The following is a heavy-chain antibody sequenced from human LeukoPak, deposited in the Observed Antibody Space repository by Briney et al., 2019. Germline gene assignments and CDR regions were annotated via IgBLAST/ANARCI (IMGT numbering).Heavy chain of an antibody. D-gene: IGHD6-19*01. CDR1: GFTFSSYS. V-gene: IGHV3-30*18. J-gene: IGHJ4*02. CDR2: ISYDGSNK. CDR3: AKDEIGTVAGLIDY. Sequence: PGRSLRLSCAASGFTFSSYSMYWVRQAPGKGLEWVALISYDGSNKYYADSVKGRFTISRDNSKNTLYLQMNSLRAEDTAVYYCAKDEIGTVAGLIDYWGQGTLVTVSS.